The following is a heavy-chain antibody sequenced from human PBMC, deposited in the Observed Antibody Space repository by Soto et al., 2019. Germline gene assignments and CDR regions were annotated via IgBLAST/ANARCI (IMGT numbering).Heavy chain of an antibody. CDR1: GYTFTSYG. CDR2: INVYNGNT. Sequence: QVQLVQSGAEVKKPGASVKVSCKASGYTFTSYGISWVRQAPGQGLEWMGWINVYNGNTNYAQKLQGRVTMTTDTSTSTAYLDLRSLRSATTAVYFCARDTSRGEYDYWGQGTLVTVSS. CDR3: ARDTSRGEYDY. D-gene: IGHD3-10*01. V-gene: IGHV1-18*01. J-gene: IGHJ4*02.